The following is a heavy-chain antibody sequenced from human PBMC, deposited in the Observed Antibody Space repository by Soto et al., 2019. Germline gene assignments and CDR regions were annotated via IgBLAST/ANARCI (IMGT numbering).Heavy chain of an antibody. V-gene: IGHV1-69*02. CDR2: IIPILGIA. D-gene: IGHD3-22*01. J-gene: IGHJ4*02. Sequence: QVQLVQSGAEVKKPGSSVNVSCKASGGTFSSYTISWVRQAPGQGLEWMGRIIPILGIANYAQKFQGRVTITADKSTSTAYMELSSLRSEDTAVYYCARASNTMIVAFDYWGQGTLVTVSS. CDR1: GGTFSSYT. CDR3: ARASNTMIVAFDY.